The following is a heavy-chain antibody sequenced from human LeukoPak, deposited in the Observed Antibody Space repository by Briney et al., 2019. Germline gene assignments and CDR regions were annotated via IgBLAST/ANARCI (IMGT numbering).Heavy chain of an antibody. CDR2: IIPIFGTA. Sequence: SVKVSCKASGGTFSSYAISWVRQAPGQGLEWMGGIIPIFGTANYAQKFQGRVTITADKSTSTAYMELSSLRSEDTAVYYCLYYDYVWGSYRPFDYWGQGTLVTVSS. V-gene: IGHV1-69*06. D-gene: IGHD3-16*02. CDR3: LYYDYVWGSYRPFDY. CDR1: GGTFSSYA. J-gene: IGHJ4*02.